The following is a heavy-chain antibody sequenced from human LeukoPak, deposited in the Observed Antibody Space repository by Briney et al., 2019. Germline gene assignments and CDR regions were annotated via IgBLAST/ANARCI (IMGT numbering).Heavy chain of an antibody. CDR3: ASDKDYGDYDY. CDR2: ISYDGSNK. CDR1: GFTFSSYA. D-gene: IGHD4-17*01. V-gene: IGHV3-30-3*01. J-gene: IGHJ4*02. Sequence: PGGSLRLSCAASGFTFSSYAMHWVRQAPGKGLEWVAVISYDGSNKYYADSVKGRFTISRDNSKNTLCLQMNSLRAEDTAVYYCASDKDYGDYDYWGQGTLVTVSS.